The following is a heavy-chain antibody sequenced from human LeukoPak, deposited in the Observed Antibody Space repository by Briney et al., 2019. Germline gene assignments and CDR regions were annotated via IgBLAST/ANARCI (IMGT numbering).Heavy chain of an antibody. V-gene: IGHV6-1*01. J-gene: IGHJ4*02. Sequence: SQTLSLTCAISGDSVSSNSAAWNWIRQSPSRGLEWLGRTYYRSKWYNDYAVSVKSRITINPDTSKNQFSLQLSSVTPEDTAVYYCARALSSGWYGGYYFDYWGQGTLVTVSS. CDR3: ARALSSGWYGGYYFDY. CDR1: GDSVSSNSAA. D-gene: IGHD6-19*01. CDR2: TYYRSKWYN.